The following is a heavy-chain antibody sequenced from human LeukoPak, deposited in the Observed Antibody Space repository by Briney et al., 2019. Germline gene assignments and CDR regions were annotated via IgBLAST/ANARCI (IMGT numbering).Heavy chain of an antibody. D-gene: IGHD2-15*01. CDR2: IIPILGIA. V-gene: IGHV1-69*04. CDR1: GYTFTNYY. Sequence: SVKVSCKASGYTFTNYYIHWVRQAPGQGLEWMGRIIPILGIANYAQKFQGRVTITADKSTSTAYMELSSLRSEDTAVYYCARDRSNIVVVVANADAFDIWGQGTMVTVSS. CDR3: ARDRSNIVVVVANADAFDI. J-gene: IGHJ3*02.